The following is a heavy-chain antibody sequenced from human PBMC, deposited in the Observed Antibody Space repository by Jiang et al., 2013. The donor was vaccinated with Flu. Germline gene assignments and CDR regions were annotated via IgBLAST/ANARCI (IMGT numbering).Heavy chain of an antibody. D-gene: IGHD4-17*01. J-gene: IGHJ4*02. CDR1: GFTFSSYA. CDR2: ISGSGGST. CDR3: AKGNAYGVPPGLSCDS. V-gene: IGHV3-23*01. Sequence: QLLESGGGLVQPGGSLRLSCVTSGFTFSSYAMNWVRQAPGKGLEWVSGISGSGGSTYYTDSVKGRFTISRDNSKNTLYMQMSSLRFEDTAVYYCAKGNAYGVPPGLSCDSWGQGTLVIVSS.